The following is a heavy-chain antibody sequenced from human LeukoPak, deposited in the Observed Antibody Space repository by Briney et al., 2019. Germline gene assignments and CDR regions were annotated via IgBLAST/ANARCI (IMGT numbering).Heavy chain of an antibody. CDR3: TRAAEQRPIDY. J-gene: IGHJ4*02. CDR2: INSEGGLI. D-gene: IGHD6-25*01. Sequence: GGSLRLFCAASGFALSDYWMHWVRQAPGRGLVWVSRINSEGGLISYADSVKGRFTIYRDNAKNTLYLQMNSLTAEDTAMYYCTRAAEQRPIDYWGQGTLVTVSS. CDR1: GFALSDYW. V-gene: IGHV3-74*01.